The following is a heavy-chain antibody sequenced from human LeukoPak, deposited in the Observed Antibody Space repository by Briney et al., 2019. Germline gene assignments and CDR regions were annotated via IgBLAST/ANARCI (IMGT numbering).Heavy chain of an antibody. V-gene: IGHV3-30*02. CDR2: IRYDGSNK. Sequence: GGSLRLSCAASGFTFSSYSMSWVRQAPGKGLEWVAFIRYDGSNKYYADSVKGRFTISRDNSKNTLYLQMNSLRAEDTAVYYCAKDLVRQLVPEGDYWGQGTLVTVSS. D-gene: IGHD6-6*01. CDR3: AKDLVRQLVPEGDY. J-gene: IGHJ4*02. CDR1: GFTFSSYS.